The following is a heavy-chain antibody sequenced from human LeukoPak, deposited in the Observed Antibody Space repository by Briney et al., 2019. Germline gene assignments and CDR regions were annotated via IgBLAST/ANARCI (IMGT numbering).Heavy chain of an antibody. CDR1: GFTFSSYE. D-gene: IGHD4-23*01. V-gene: IGHV3-48*03. Sequence: DPGGSLRLSCAASGFTFSSYEMNWVPQAPGKGLEWVSYISSSGSTIYYAGSVKGRFTISRDNAKNSLYLQMNSLRAEDTAVYYCARAPDDYGGNWGGFDYWGQGTLVTVSS. J-gene: IGHJ4*02. CDR3: ARAPDDYGGNWGGFDY. CDR2: ISSSGSTI.